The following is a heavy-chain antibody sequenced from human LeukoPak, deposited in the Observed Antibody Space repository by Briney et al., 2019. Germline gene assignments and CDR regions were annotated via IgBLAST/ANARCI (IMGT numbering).Heavy chain of an antibody. V-gene: IGHV3-7*03. J-gene: IGHJ4*02. CDR2: IKQDGSEK. CDR1: GFTLSSYW. D-gene: IGHD2-2*01. Sequence: PGGSLRLSCAASGFTLSSYWMSWVRQAPGKGLEWVANIKQDGSEKYYVDSVKGRFTISRDNSKNTLYLQMNSLRAEDTAVYYCAKTDIVVVPAATGGFDYWGQGTLVTVSS. CDR3: AKTDIVVVPAATGGFDY.